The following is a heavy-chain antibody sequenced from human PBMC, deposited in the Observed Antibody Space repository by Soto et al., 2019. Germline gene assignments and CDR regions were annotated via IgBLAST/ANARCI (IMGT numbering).Heavy chain of an antibody. V-gene: IGHV3-23*01. CDR3: AKDPQWDLPSYYFDY. CDR1: GLTFSSYA. J-gene: IGHJ4*02. D-gene: IGHD1-26*01. Sequence: EVQLLESGGGLVQPGGSLRLSCTASGLTFSSYAMSWVRQVPGKGLEWVSAISGSGGSTYYADSVKGRFTISRDNSKNTLYLQMNSLRAEDTAVYYCAKDPQWDLPSYYFDYWGQGTLVTVSS. CDR2: ISGSGGST.